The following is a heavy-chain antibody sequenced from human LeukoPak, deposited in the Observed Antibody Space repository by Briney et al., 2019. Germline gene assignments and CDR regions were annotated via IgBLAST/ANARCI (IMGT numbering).Heavy chain of an antibody. J-gene: IGHJ4*02. Sequence: SETLSLTCAVYGGSFSGYYWTWVRQPPGKGLEWMAYIYYSGSTNYNPSLKSRVTISVDTSENQFSLNLSSVTAADTAVYYCARAVVGGSYSHFDYWGQGTLVTVSS. D-gene: IGHD1-26*01. CDR2: IYYSGST. CDR1: GGSFSGYY. CDR3: ARAVVGGSYSHFDY. V-gene: IGHV4-59*01.